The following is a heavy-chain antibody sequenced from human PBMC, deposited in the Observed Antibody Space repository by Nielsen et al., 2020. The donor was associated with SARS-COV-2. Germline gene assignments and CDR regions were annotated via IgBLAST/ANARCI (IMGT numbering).Heavy chain of an antibody. D-gene: IGHD3-16*02. CDR1: GYTFTSYD. CDR3: ARASREYDYVWGSYRYIDY. V-gene: IGHV1-8*01. Sequence: ASVKVSCKASGYTFTSYDINWVRQATGRGLEWMGWMNPNSGNTGYAQKFQGRVTMTRNTSISTAYMELSSLRSEDTAVYYCARASREYDYVWGSYRYIDYWGQGTLVTVSS. J-gene: IGHJ4*02. CDR2: MNPNSGNT.